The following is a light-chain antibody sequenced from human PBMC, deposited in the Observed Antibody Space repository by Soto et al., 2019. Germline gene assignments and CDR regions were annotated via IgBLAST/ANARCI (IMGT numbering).Light chain of an antibody. CDR1: QTISSW. J-gene: IGKJ1*01. CDR2: KAS. V-gene: IGKV1-5*03. Sequence: DIQMTHSPSTLSGSVGDRVSITCRASQTISSWFAWYQQKPGKAPKLLIYKASTLKSGVPSRFSGSGSGTEFTLTISSLQPDDFATYYCQHYNSYSEAFGQGTKVDI. CDR3: QHYNSYSEA.